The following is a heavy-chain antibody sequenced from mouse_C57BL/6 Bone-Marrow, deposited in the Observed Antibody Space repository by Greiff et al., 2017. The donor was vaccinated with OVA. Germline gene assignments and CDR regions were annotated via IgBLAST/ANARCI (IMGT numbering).Heavy chain of an antibody. CDR2: INPSTGGT. CDR1: GYSFTGYY. J-gene: IGHJ3*01. D-gene: IGHD1-1*01. CDR3: ARVTTVGFAV. V-gene: IGHV1-42*01. Sequence: EVQLQQSGPELVKPGASVKISCKASGYSFTGYYMNWVKQSPEKSLEWIGEINPSTGGTTYNQKFKAKATVTVDKSSSTAYMQLKSLTSEDSAVYYCARVTTVGFAVWGQGTLVTVSA.